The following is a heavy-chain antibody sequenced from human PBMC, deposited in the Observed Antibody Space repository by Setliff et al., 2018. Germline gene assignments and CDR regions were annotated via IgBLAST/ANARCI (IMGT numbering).Heavy chain of an antibody. CDR3: ARAHTWSLPNDNSGYPGWFDP. Sequence: SETLSLTCTVSGASISSGSYYWSWIRQPPGKGLEWIVNIHHSGKAYYNPSLKSRVTMSVDTSKNHVSLTLSSVTAADTAVYYCARAHTWSLPNDNSGYPGWFDPWGQGTLVTVSS. CDR1: GASISSGSYY. V-gene: IGHV4-39*02. J-gene: IGHJ5*02. D-gene: IGHD3-22*01. CDR2: IHHSGKA.